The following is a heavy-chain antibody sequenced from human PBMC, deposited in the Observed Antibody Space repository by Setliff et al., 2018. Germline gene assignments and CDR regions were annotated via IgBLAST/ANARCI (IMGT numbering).Heavy chain of an antibody. J-gene: IGHJ5*02. CDR1: GGTFSSYA. Sequence: SVKVSCKASGGTFSSYAISWVRQAPGQGLEWMGGIIPIFGTANYAQKFQGRVTITTDESTSTAYMELSSLRSEDTAVYYCARRKTAMVTGGWFDPWGQGTLVTVSS. D-gene: IGHD5-18*01. CDR3: ARRKTAMVTGGWFDP. CDR2: IIPIFGTA. V-gene: IGHV1-69*05.